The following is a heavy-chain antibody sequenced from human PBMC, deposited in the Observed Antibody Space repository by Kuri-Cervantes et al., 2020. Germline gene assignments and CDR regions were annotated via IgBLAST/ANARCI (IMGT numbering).Heavy chain of an antibody. J-gene: IGHJ4*02. CDR1: GYTFTGYY. CDR2: INPNSGGT. V-gene: IGHV1-2*02. CDR3: ARVPKYSSGWYKV. D-gene: IGHD6-19*01. Sequence: ASVKVSCKASGYTFTGYYMHWVRQAPGQGLEWMGWINPNSGGTNYAQKFQGRVTMTRDTSISTAYMELRSLRSDDTAVYYCARVPKYSSGWYKVWGQGTLVTVSS.